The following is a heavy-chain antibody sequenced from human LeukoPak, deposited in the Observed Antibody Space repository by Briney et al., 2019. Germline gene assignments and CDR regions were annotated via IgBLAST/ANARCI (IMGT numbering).Heavy chain of an antibody. CDR3: AREPPATGYYDY. J-gene: IGHJ4*02. V-gene: IGHV1-46*01. CDR2: INPSGDGT. D-gene: IGHD3-9*01. Sequence: GASVKVSCKASGYTFTGYYMHWVRQAPGQGLEWVGVINPSGDGTSYTQKFQGRVTMTRDMSTSTVFMELTSLRSEDTAVYFCAREPPATGYYDYWGQGTLVTVS. CDR1: GYTFTGYY.